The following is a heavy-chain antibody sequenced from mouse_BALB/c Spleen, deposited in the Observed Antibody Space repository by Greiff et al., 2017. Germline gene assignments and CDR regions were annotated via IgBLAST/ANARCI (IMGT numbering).Heavy chain of an antibody. J-gene: IGHJ3*01. Sequence: QVQLQQSGAELVRPGSSVKISCKASGYAFSSYWMNWVKQRPGQGLEWIGQIYPGDGDTNYNGKFKGKATLTADKSSSTAYMQLSSLTSEDSAVYFCARWGYDYDGAWFAYWGQGTLVTVSA. V-gene: IGHV1-80*01. D-gene: IGHD2-4*01. CDR1: GYAFSSYW. CDR3: ARWGYDYDGAWFAY. CDR2: IYPGDGDT.